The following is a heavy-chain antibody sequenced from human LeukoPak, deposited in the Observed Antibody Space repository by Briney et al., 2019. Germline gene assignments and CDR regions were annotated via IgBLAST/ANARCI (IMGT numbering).Heavy chain of an antibody. D-gene: IGHD5-18*01. CDR2: IRSKAYRGTT. CDR3: TRGPIQLWFYYGMDV. J-gene: IGHJ6*02. Sequence: GGSLRLSCTASGFTFGDHAMSWVRQAPGKGLEWVGFIRSKAYRGTTEYAASVKGRFTISRDDSKSIAYLQMNSLETEDTAVYFCTRGPIQLWFYYGMDVWGQGTTVIVSS. CDR1: GFTFGDHA. V-gene: IGHV3-49*04.